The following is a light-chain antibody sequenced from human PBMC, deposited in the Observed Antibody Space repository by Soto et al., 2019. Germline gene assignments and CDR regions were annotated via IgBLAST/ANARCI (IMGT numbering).Light chain of an antibody. J-gene: IGKJ1*01. CDR3: QQYGSSPWP. CDR1: QSINSDY. Sequence: EIVLTQSPDTLSLSPGERVTLSCKTSQSINSDYLAWYQQKPGQAPRLLIYGASYRATGIPGRFSGSGSGTDFTLTVSRLEPEDFAVYYCQQYGSSPWPFGQGTKVEIK. V-gene: IGKV3-20*01. CDR2: GAS.